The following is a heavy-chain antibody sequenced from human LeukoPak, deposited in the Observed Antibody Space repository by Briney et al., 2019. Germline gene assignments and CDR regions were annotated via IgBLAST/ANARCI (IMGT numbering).Heavy chain of an antibody. Sequence: GESLKISCKGSGYSFSSYWIGWVRQMPGKGLEWMGIINPGDSYIRYGPSFQGQITISVDKSIKTAYLQWGSLKASDTAMYYCARHSSYCNATSCFPKEWGQGTLVTVSS. CDR3: ARHSSYCNATSCFPKE. J-gene: IGHJ4*02. CDR1: GYSFSSYW. CDR2: INPGDSYI. D-gene: IGHD2/OR15-2a*01. V-gene: IGHV5-51*01.